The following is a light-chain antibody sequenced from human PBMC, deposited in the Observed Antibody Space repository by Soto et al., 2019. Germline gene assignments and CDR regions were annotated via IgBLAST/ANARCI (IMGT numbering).Light chain of an antibody. CDR2: GAS. V-gene: IGKV3-20*01. CDR1: QSITNNY. J-gene: IGKJ5*01. Sequence: ETVLTQSPGTLSLSPGERATLSCRASQSITNNYLAWYQQKPGQAPRLLIYGASSRVTGIPDRFSGSGSGTDLTLTISRLEPEDFAVYYCQQYRTSPITVGQGKRLEIK. CDR3: QQYRTSPIT.